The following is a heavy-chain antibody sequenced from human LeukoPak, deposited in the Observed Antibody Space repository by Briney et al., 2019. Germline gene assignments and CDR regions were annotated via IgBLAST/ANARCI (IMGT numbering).Heavy chain of an antibody. D-gene: IGHD3-9*01. CDR2: INAGNGDT. CDR3: ARDQGLRYFDWLISTNWFDP. V-gene: IGHV1-3*01. J-gene: IGHJ5*02. Sequence: ASVKFSCKASGYTFTSYAMHWVRQAPGQRLEWMGWINAGNGDTEYSQKFQGRVTITRDTSASTAYMELSSLRSEDTAVYYCARDQGLRYFDWLISTNWFDPWGQGTLVTVSS. CDR1: GYTFTSYA.